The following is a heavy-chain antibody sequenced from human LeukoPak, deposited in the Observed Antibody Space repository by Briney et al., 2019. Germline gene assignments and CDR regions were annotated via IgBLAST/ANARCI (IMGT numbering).Heavy chain of an antibody. V-gene: IGHV3-23*01. CDR3: AKEYSGYDFDY. Sequence: GGSLRLSCAASGFTLRSYDMSWIRQAPGKGLEWVAANSGSGGSTYYADSVKGRFTISRDNSKNTLYPQMNSLRAEDTAVYYCAKEYSGYDFDYWGQGTLVTVSS. J-gene: IGHJ4*02. D-gene: IGHD5-12*01. CDR2: NSGSGGST. CDR1: GFTLRSYD.